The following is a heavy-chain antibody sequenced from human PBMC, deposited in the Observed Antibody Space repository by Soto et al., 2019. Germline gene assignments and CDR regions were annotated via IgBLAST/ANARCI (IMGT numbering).Heavy chain of an antibody. J-gene: IGHJ1*01. CDR3: ARDSSDYYDSSGPPEGPEYFQH. V-gene: IGHV3-48*02. Sequence: GGSLRLSCAASGFTFSSYSMNWVRQAPGKGLEWVSYISSSSSTIYYADSVKGRFTISRDNAKNSLYLQMNSLRDEDTAVYYCARDSSDYYDSSGPPEGPEYFQHCGQGTLVTVSS. CDR1: GFTFSSYS. CDR2: ISSSSSTI. D-gene: IGHD3-22*01.